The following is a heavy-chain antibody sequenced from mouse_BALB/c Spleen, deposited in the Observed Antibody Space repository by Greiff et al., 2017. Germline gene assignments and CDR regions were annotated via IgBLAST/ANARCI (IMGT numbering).Heavy chain of an antibody. J-gene: IGHJ2*01. CDR3: ARNSAGGFDY. V-gene: IGHV1-54*03. CDR1: GYAFTNYL. Sequence: QVQLQQSGAELVRPGTSVKVSCKASGYAFTNYLIEWVKQRPGQGLEWIGVINPGSGGTNYNEKFKGKATLTADKSSSTAYMQLSSLTSDDSAVYFCARNSAGGFDYWGQGTTLTVSS. CDR2: INPGSGGT. D-gene: IGHD6-1*01.